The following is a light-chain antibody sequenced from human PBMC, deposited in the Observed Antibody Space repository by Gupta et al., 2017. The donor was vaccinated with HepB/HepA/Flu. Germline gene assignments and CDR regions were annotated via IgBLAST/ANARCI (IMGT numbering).Light chain of an antibody. CDR1: SLRSYY. Sequence: SSELTHDPAVSVALGQTVRITCQGDSLRSYYASWYQQKPGQAPVLVIYGKNNRPSGIPDRFSGSSSGNTASLTITGAQAEDEADYYCNSRDSSGNHLYVFGTGTKVTVL. CDR2: GKN. V-gene: IGLV3-19*01. CDR3: NSRDSSGNHLYV. J-gene: IGLJ1*01.